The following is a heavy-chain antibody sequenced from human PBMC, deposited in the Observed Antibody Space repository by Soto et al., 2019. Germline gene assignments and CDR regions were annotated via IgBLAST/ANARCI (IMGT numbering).Heavy chain of an antibody. D-gene: IGHD6-6*01. CDR2: INLNSGDT. V-gene: IGHV1-2*02. CDR3: ARARPPFNWFDR. CDR1: GYTFTDYY. J-gene: IGHJ5*02. Sequence: QVHLVQSGAEVKKPGASVMVSCKASGYTFTDYYMEWLRQAPGQGLEWMGWINLNSGDTNFAQQFQGRVTMTRDTYITTAYMDLTRLRSDDTAVYYCARARPPFNWFDRWGQGTLVTVSS.